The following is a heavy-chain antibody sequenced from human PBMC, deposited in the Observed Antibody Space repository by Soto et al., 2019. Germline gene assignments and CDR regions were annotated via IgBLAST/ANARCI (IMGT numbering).Heavy chain of an antibody. J-gene: IGHJ4*02. CDR2: IYSGGST. V-gene: IGHV3-66*01. CDR3: ARVPAYSSREFDY. Sequence: PVQPLDSPSVIYSGGSTYYADSVKGRFTISRDNSKNTLYLQMNSLRAEDTAVYYCARVPAYSSREFDYWGQGTLVTVSS. D-gene: IGHD6-13*01.